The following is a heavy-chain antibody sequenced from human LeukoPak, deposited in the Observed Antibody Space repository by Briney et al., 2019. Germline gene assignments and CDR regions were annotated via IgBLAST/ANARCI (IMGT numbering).Heavy chain of an antibody. CDR2: IYYSGST. V-gene: IGHV4-59*01. J-gene: IGHJ5*02. CDR1: GDSISSYY. Sequence: PSEPLSLTCTLSGDSISSYYWSWIREPPGKGLQGIGYIYYSGSTNYNPPLKSRVTISVDTSKNQFPLKLSSVTAADTAVYYCARVNYSNKGWFDPWGQGTLVTVSS. D-gene: IGHD4-11*01. CDR3: ARVNYSNKGWFDP.